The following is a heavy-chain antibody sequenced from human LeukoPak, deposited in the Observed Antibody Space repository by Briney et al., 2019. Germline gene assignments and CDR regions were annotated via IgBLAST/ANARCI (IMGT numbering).Heavy chain of an antibody. V-gene: IGHV3-23*01. J-gene: IGHJ5*02. Sequence: GGSLRLSCAASGFTFSSYSMNWVRQAPGKGLEWVSAISGSGGSTYYADSVKGRFTISRDNSKNTLYLQMNSLRAEDTAVYYCAKGGLYGYGPWGQGTLVTVSS. CDR3: AKGGLYGYGP. CDR1: GFTFSSYS. D-gene: IGHD5-18*01. CDR2: ISGSGGST.